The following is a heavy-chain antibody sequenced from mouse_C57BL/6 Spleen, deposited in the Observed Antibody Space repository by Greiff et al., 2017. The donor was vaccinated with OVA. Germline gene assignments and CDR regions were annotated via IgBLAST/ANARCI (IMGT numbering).Heavy chain of an antibody. Sequence: QVQLQQSGAELVKPGASVKISCKASGYAFSSYWMNWVKQRPGKGLEWIGQIYPGDGDTNYNGKFKGKATLTADKSSSTAYMQLSSLTSEDSAVYFCARERTAQAGMDYWGQGTSVTVSS. D-gene: IGHD3-2*02. CDR3: ARERTAQAGMDY. CDR2: IYPGDGDT. V-gene: IGHV1-80*01. J-gene: IGHJ4*01. CDR1: GYAFSSYW.